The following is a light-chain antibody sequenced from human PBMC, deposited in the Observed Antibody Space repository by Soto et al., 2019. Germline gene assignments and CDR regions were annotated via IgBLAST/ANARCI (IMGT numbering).Light chain of an antibody. J-gene: IGLJ3*02. CDR2: EVS. CDR3: SSYAGSNNWV. Sequence: SALTQPPSASGSPGQSVTISCTGTSSDVGGYNYVSWYQQLPGKAPKLMIYEVSERPSGVPDRFSGSKSGNTASLTVSGLQAEDEADYYCSSYAGSNNWVFGGGTKVTVL. V-gene: IGLV2-8*01. CDR1: SSDVGGYNY.